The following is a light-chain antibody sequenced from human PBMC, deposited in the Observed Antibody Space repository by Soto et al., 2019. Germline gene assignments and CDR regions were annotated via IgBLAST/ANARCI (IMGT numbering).Light chain of an antibody. V-gene: IGLV1-47*02. CDR2: SNN. CDR3: AVGDDSLGGYV. CDR1: SSNIGINF. Sequence: QSVLSQPPSASGTPGQRVTISCSGSSSNIGINFVYWYQQLPGAAPKLLIYSNNQRLSGVPDRFTGSRSGTSASLAIRGLQSEDEADYYCAVGDDSLGGYVFGGGTKVTVL. J-gene: IGLJ1*01.